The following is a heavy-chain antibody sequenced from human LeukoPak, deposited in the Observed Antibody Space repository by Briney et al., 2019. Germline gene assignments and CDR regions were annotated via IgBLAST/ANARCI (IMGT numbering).Heavy chain of an antibody. Sequence: PSETLSLTCTVSGGSISSSSYYWGWIRQPPGKGLEWIGSIYCSGSTYYNPSLKSRVTISVDTSKNQFSLKLSSVTAADTAVYYCARHKRGWYYFDYWGQGTLVTVSS. CDR3: ARHKRGWYYFDY. J-gene: IGHJ4*02. CDR1: GGSISSSSYY. D-gene: IGHD6-19*01. V-gene: IGHV4-39*01. CDR2: IYCSGST.